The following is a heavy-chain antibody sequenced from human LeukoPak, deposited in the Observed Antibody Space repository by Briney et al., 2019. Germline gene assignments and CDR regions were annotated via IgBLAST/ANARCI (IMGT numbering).Heavy chain of an antibody. CDR2: ISAYNGNT. CDR1: GYTFTSYG. J-gene: IGHJ6*02. Sequence: ASVKVSCKASGYTFTSYGISWVRQAPGQGLEWMGWISAYNGNTNYAQKLQGRVTMTTDTSTSTAYVELRSLRSDDTAVYYCARDRGYSSSSGYYYYGMDVWGQGTTVTVSS. D-gene: IGHD6-6*01. CDR3: ARDRGYSSSSGYYYYGMDV. V-gene: IGHV1-18*01.